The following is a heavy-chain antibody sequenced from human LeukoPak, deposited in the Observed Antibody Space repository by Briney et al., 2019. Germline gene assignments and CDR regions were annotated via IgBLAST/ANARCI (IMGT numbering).Heavy chain of an antibody. J-gene: IGHJ4*02. D-gene: IGHD3-22*01. CDR3: ARGFLGYDSSDYAFSYY. Sequence: ASVKVSCKASGYTFTSYDINWVRQATGQGLEWMGWMNPNNGNTSYAQRFQGRVTLTRDTSINTAYMELSSLRSEDTAVYYCARGFLGYDSSDYAFSYYWGQGTLVTVSS. V-gene: IGHV1-8*01. CDR2: MNPNNGNT. CDR1: GYTFTSYD.